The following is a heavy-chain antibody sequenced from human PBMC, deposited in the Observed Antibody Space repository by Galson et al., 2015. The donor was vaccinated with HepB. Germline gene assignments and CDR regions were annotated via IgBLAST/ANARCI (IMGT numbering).Heavy chain of an antibody. CDR1: GFTFSSYS. Sequence: SLRLSCAASGFTFSSYSMNWVRQAPGKGLEWVSSISSSSSYIYYADSVKGRFTISRDNAKNSLYLQMNSLRAEDTAVYYRARDSFRDYGSGSPPGYWGQGTLVTVSS. D-gene: IGHD3-10*01. J-gene: IGHJ4*02. V-gene: IGHV3-21*01. CDR3: ARDSFRDYGSGSPPGY. CDR2: ISSSSSYI.